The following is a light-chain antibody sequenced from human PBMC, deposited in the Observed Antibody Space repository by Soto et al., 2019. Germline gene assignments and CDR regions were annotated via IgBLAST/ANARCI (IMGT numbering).Light chain of an antibody. CDR2: VNSDGSH. V-gene: IGLV4-69*01. J-gene: IGLJ3*02. Sequence: QSVLTQSPSASASLGASVKFXXTXXXXHSNYAIAWHQQRPEKGPRYLMKVNSDGSHNKGDGIADRFSGSSSGAERYLSISSLQSEDEADYYCQTWDTGIQVCGVGTKLTVL. CDR3: QTWDTGIQV. CDR1: XXHSNYA.